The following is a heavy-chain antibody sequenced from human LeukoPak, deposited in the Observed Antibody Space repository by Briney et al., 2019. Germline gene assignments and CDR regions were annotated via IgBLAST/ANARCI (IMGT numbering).Heavy chain of an antibody. CDR3: AKGVPHTHYDYGDYFQH. V-gene: IGHV3-7*01. CDR1: GFTFSSYW. CDR2: IKQDGSEK. D-gene: IGHD4-17*01. J-gene: IGHJ1*01. Sequence: GGSLRLSCAASGFTFSSYWMSWVRQTPGKGLEWVANIKQDGSEKYYADSVKGRFTISRDNSKNTLYLQMNSLRAEDTAVYYCAKGVPHTHYDYGDYFQHWGQGTLVTVSS.